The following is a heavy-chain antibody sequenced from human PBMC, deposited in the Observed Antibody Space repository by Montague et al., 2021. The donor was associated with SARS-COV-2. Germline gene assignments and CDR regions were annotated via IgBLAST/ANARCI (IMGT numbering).Heavy chain of an antibody. Sequence: SETLSLTCTVSGGSMSTVNYYWGWVRQTPGKGLDWVGSISYSGATYYNPSLETRVSISRDTSKSQFSLELRSVTAADTAVYYCARERQEVGNYFDPWGHGTLVTVSS. CDR1: GGSMSTVNYY. CDR3: ARERQEVGNYFDP. D-gene: IGHD1-7*01. CDR2: ISYSGAT. J-gene: IGHJ5*02. V-gene: IGHV4-39*07.